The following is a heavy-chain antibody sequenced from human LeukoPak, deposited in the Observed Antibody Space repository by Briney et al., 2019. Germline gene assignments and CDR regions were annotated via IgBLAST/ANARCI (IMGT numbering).Heavy chain of an antibody. CDR3: AKDSSMGYSSSWDNWFDP. CDR2: ISWNSGSI. CDR1: GFTFSSYA. V-gene: IGHV3-9*01. Sequence: GGSLRLSCAASGFTFSSYAMSWVRQAPGKGLEWVSGISWNSGSIGYADSVKGRFTISRDNAKNSLYLQMNSLRAEDTALYYCAKDSSMGYSSSWDNWFDPWGQGTLVTVSS. D-gene: IGHD6-13*01. J-gene: IGHJ5*02.